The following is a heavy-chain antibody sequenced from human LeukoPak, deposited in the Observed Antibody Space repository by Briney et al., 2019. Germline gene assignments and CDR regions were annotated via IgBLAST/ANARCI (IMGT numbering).Heavy chain of an antibody. Sequence: GGSLRLSCAASGFTFNNYEMNWVRQAPGKGLEWVAYISSNGSSIYYADSVKGRFTVSRDNAKNSLYLQMNSLRAEDTAVYYCARESNPVTHYYYYGMDVWGQGTTVTVSS. J-gene: IGHJ6*02. D-gene: IGHD2-21*02. CDR1: GFTFNNYE. CDR2: ISSNGSSI. CDR3: ARESNPVTHYYYYGMDV. V-gene: IGHV3-48*03.